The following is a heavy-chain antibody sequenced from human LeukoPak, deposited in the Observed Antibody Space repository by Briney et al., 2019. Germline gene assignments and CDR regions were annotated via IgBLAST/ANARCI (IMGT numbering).Heavy chain of an antibody. D-gene: IGHD4/OR15-4a*01. CDR2: ISRNGGST. J-gene: IGHJ3*02. CDR3: VKESGFMVAPNSAFDI. Sequence: RESLRLSCSASGFTINSYPVHWVRQPPGKGLEYVSDISRNGGSTYYADSVKGRFTISRTNYNNTLYLQMTRTTADDRAVYYCVKESGFMVAPNSAFDIWGQGTMVTVSS. V-gene: IGHV3-64D*06. CDR1: GFTINSYP.